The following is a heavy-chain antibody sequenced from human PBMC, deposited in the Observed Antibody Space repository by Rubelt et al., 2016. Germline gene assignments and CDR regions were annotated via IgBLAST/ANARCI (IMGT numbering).Heavy chain of an antibody. V-gene: IGHV4-34*10. CDR2: INHGGST. D-gene: IGHD5-12*01. CDR3: ARSSGYDYVDDY. Sequence: QVQLQESGPGLVKPSETLSLTCAVYGGSFSGYYWTWIRQPPGKGLAWIGEINHGGSTNHNPSLKSRVPIAVDTSKNQISLKLRAVTDSDTARYYCARSSGYDYVDDYWGKGTLVTVSS. CDR1: GGSFSGYY. J-gene: IGHJ4*02.